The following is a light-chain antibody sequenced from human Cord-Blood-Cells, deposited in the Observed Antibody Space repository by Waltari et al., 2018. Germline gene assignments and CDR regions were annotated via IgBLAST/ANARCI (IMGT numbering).Light chain of an antibody. J-gene: IGKJ3*01. CDR1: QSLLHSNGYNY. Sequence: DIVMTQSPLSLPVTPGEPASISCRSSQSLLHSNGYNYLDWYLQKPGQSPQLLIYLGSNRASGVPDSVSGSGSGTDFTLKISRVEAEDVWVYYCMQALQTPFTFGPGTKVDIK. V-gene: IGKV2-28*01. CDR3: MQALQTPFT. CDR2: LGS.